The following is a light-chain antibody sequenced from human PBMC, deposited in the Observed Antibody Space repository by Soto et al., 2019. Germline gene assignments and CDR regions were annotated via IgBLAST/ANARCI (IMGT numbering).Light chain of an antibody. CDR2: DAS. CDR3: QQRYNWPPLT. Sequence: EIVLTQSPATLSLSPGERATLSCRASQSVSSYLAWYQQKPGQAPRLLIYDASNRATGIPARFSGSGSGTDFTLTISSLEPEDFAVYYSQQRYNWPPLTFGGGTKVEIK. J-gene: IGKJ4*01. V-gene: IGKV3-11*01. CDR1: QSVSSY.